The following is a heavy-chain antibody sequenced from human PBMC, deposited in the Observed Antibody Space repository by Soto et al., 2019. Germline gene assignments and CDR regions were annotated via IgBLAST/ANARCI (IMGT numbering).Heavy chain of an antibody. Sequence: GASVRLSCAASGFIFENFGMSWVRQAPGKGLEWISSISGSGFKKYYADSVKGRFTISRDNSKSTVYLELNNLSAEDTAVYHCAKNQGVELVPLATVDWFDPWGQGSVVSVSS. D-gene: IGHD1-26*01. CDR1: GFIFENFG. J-gene: IGHJ5*02. CDR2: ISGSGFKK. V-gene: IGHV3-23*01. CDR3: AKNQGVELVPLATVDWFDP.